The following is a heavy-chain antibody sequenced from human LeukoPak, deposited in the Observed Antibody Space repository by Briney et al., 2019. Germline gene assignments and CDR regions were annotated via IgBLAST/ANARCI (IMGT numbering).Heavy chain of an antibody. CDR2: IYHSGST. CDR3: ARPMATITLGAFDI. CDR1: GYSISSGYY. V-gene: IGHV4-38-2*02. Sequence: SETLSLTCTVSGYSISSGYYWGWIRQPPGKGLEWIGSIYHSGSTYYNPSLKSRVTISVDTSNNQFSLKLSSVTAADTAVYYCARPMATITLGAFDIWGQGTMVTVSS. J-gene: IGHJ3*02. D-gene: IGHD5-24*01.